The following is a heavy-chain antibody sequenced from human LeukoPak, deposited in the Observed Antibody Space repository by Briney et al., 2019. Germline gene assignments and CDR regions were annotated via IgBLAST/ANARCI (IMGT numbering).Heavy chain of an antibody. J-gene: IGHJ4*02. Sequence: PGGSLRLSCAASGFTFSSYGMHWVRQAPGKGLERVAFIRYDGSNKYYADSVKGRFTISRDNSKNTLYPQMNSLRAEDTAVYYCANAGSSGYPSDYWGQGTLVTVSS. V-gene: IGHV3-30*02. CDR3: ANAGSSGYPSDY. CDR1: GFTFSSYG. CDR2: IRYDGSNK. D-gene: IGHD3-22*01.